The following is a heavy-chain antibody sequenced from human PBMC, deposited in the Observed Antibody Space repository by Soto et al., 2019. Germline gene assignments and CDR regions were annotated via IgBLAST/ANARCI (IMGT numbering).Heavy chain of an antibody. CDR1: GGTFSSYT. CDR3: ARTSGYSYGYLDY. D-gene: IGHD5-18*01. Sequence: QVQLVQSGAEVKKPGSSVKVSCKASGGTFSSYTISWVRQAPGQGLEWMGRIIPILGIANYAQKFQGRVTITADKYTSTAYMELSSLRSEDTAVYYCARTSGYSYGYLDYWGQGTLVTVSS. J-gene: IGHJ4*02. CDR2: IIPILGIA. V-gene: IGHV1-69*02.